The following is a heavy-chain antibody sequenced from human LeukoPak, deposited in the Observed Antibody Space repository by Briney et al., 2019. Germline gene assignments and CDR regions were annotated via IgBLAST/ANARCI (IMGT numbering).Heavy chain of an antibody. Sequence: RPSQTLSLTCTVSGGSISSGSYYWSWIRQPAGKGLEWIGRIYTSGSTNYNPSLKSRVTISVDTSKNQFSLKPSSVTAADTAVYYCASFPYYYDSSGYYYWGQGTLVTVSS. J-gene: IGHJ4*02. CDR1: GGSISSGSYY. V-gene: IGHV4-61*02. CDR3: ASFPYYYDSSGYYY. D-gene: IGHD3-22*01. CDR2: IYTSGST.